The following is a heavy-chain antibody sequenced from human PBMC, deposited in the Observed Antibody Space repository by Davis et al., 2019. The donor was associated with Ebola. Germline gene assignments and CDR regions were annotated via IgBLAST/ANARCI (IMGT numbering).Heavy chain of an antibody. Sequence: SETLSLTCAVYGGSISSYYWSWIRQPPGKGLEWIGYIYYSGSTNYNPSLKSRVTISVDTSKNQFSLKLSSVTAADTAVYYCARQTYYYDSSGYPRDWFDPWGQGTLVTVSS. V-gene: IGHV4-59*01. CDR1: GGSISSYY. D-gene: IGHD3-22*01. J-gene: IGHJ5*02. CDR3: ARQTYYYDSSGYPRDWFDP. CDR2: IYYSGST.